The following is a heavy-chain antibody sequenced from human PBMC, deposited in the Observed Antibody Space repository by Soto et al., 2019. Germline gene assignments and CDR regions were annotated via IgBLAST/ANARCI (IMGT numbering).Heavy chain of an antibody. D-gene: IGHD6-19*01. CDR2: ISSSSSYI. V-gene: IGHV3-21*01. Sequence: EVQLVESGGGLVKPGGSLRLSCAASGFTFSSYSMNWVRQAPGKGLEWVSSISSSSSYIYYADSVKGRFTISRDNAKNSLYLQMNSLRAEDTAVYYCARLTSSGWRKYYFDYWGQGPLVTVSS. J-gene: IGHJ4*02. CDR3: ARLTSSGWRKYYFDY. CDR1: GFTFSSYS.